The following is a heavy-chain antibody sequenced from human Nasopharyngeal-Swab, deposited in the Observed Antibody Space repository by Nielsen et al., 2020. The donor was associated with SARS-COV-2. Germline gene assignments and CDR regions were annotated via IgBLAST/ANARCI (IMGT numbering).Heavy chain of an antibody. CDR1: GSTFSTSA. D-gene: IGHD6-19*01. CDR2: IGGSGTIT. CDR3: SGAGGTSGWYEY. J-gene: IGHJ4*02. V-gene: IGHV3-23*01. Sequence: GGRLRLSCAASGSTFSTSAMSWVRQAPGKGLEWVSLIGGSGTITYYVDSVKGRFTISRDNSKNMVYLQMNNLRAEDTAIYYCSGAGGTSGWYEYWGRGTLVTVSS.